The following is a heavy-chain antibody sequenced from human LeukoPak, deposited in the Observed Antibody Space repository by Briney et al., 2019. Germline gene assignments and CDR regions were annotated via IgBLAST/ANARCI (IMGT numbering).Heavy chain of an antibody. Sequence: PGGSLGLSCAASGFTFSNFAMSWVRQAPGKGLEWVANIKQDGSEKYYVDSVKGRFTISRDNAKNSLYLQMNSLRADDTANYCARSNLDGDYGDYRPYDYWGQGTLVTVSS. CDR1: GFTFSNFA. V-gene: IGHV3-7*01. D-gene: IGHD4-17*01. CDR2: IKQDGSEK. J-gene: IGHJ4*02. CDR3: ARSNLDGDYGDYRPYDY.